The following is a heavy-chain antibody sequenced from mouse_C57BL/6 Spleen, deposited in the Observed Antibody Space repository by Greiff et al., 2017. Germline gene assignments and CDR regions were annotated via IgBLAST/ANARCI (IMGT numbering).Heavy chain of an antibody. CDR1: GFTFSDYG. J-gene: IGHJ3*01. Sequence: EVHLVESGGGLVKPGGSLKLSCAASGFTFSDYGMHWVRQAPEKGLEWVAYISSGSSTLYYADTVKGRFTISRDNAKNTLFLQMTSLRSEDTAMYYCARPPFAYWGQGTLVTVSA. V-gene: IGHV5-17*01. CDR3: ARPPFAY. CDR2: ISSGSSTL.